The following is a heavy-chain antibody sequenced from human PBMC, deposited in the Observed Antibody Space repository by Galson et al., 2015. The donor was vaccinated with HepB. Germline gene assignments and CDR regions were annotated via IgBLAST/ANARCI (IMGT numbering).Heavy chain of an antibody. CDR3: AKAAGWFDP. V-gene: IGHV3-11*01. J-gene: IGHJ5*02. Sequence: SLRLSCAASGFSFSDSYMTWIRQAPGKGLEWISYISGSGTTTYYADSLKGRFTVSRDNAKKSLYLQMNRLRAEDTAVYHCAKAAGWFDPLGQGTLVTVSS. CDR2: ISGSGTTT. CDR1: GFSFSDSY.